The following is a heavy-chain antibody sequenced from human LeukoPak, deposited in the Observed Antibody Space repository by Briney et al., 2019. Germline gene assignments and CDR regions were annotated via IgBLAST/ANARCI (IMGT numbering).Heavy chain of an antibody. D-gene: IGHD4-17*01. CDR1: RFTLRDHF. CDR2: TSSSGSDT. J-gene: IGHJ4*02. Sequence: PGGSLRLSCAASRFTLRDHFMSWIRQPPGKGLEYVSYTSSSGSDTYYSDSVKGRFTVSRDNAKNSLFLQMNSLRAEDTAVYYCATAPTEDGDGSSPGYWGQGTLVTVSS. V-gene: IGHV3-11*04. CDR3: ATAPTEDGDGSSPGY.